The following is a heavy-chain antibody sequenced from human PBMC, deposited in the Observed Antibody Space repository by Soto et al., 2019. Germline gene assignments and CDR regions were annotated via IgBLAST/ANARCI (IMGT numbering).Heavy chain of an antibody. Sequence: EVQLLESGGDLVQPGGSLRLACAASGFSFSSYAMVWVRQAPGKGLEWVSVISARGGSSYFADSVKGRCTISRDNSKNVLSLEMNSLRAEDTGTYFCAKGSIESSAAVDHWGPGTVVLVSS. J-gene: IGHJ4*02. D-gene: IGHD1-26*01. CDR2: ISARGGSS. CDR1: GFSFSSYA. V-gene: IGHV3-23*01. CDR3: AKGSIESSAAVDH.